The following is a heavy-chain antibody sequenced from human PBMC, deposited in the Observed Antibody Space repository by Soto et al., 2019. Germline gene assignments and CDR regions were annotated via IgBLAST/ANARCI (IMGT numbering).Heavy chain of an antibody. CDR3: ATNNPLRNWNYYYYGMDV. CDR2: FDPEDGET. J-gene: IGHJ6*02. Sequence: GASVKVSCKVSGYTLTELSMHWVRQAPGKGLEWMGGFDPEDGETIYAQKFQGRVTMTEDTSTDTAYMELSSLRSEDTAVYYCATNNPLRNWNYYYYGMDVWGQGTTVTVSS. D-gene: IGHD1-1*01. CDR1: GYTLTELS. V-gene: IGHV1-24*01.